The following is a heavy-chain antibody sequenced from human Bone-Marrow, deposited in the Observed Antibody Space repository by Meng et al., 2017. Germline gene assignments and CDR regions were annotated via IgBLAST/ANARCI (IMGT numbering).Heavy chain of an antibody. J-gene: IGHJ4*02. V-gene: IGHV3-48*03. Sequence: GESLKISCAASGFTFSSYEMNWVRQAPGKGLEWVSYISSSGSTIYYADSVKGRFTISRDNAKNSLYLQMNSLRAEDTAVYYCARGCSGGSCYGGFDYWGQGTRVTVSS. D-gene: IGHD2-15*01. CDR2: ISSSGSTI. CDR3: ARGCSGGSCYGGFDY. CDR1: GFTFSSYE.